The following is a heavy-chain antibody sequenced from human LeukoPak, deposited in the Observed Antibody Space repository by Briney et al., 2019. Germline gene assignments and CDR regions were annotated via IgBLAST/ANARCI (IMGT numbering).Heavy chain of an antibody. CDR1: GYNFNTYW. V-gene: IGHV5-51*01. CDR2: IYPGDSDT. Sequence: GESLKISCKTSGYNFNTYWIGWVRQMPGKGLEWMGIIYPGDSDTRYSPSFQGQVTISADKSVSTAYLQWSSLKAPDTAMYYCATAVVTDPYFDSWGQGTLVTVSS. J-gene: IGHJ4*02. D-gene: IGHD4-23*01. CDR3: ATAVVTDPYFDS.